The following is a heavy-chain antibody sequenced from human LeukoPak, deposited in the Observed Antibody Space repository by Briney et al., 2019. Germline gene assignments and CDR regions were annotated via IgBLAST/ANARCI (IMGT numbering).Heavy chain of an antibody. D-gene: IGHD1-26*01. Sequence: SETLSLTCTVSGGSVSSGSYYWSWIRQPPGKGLEWIGYIYYSGSTKYNPSLKSRVTISVDTSKNQFSLKLGSVTAADTAVYYCARHLPKWGWDYWGQGTLVTVSS. CDR3: ARHLPKWGWDY. J-gene: IGHJ4*02. CDR1: GGSVSSGSYY. CDR2: IYYSGST. V-gene: IGHV4-61*01.